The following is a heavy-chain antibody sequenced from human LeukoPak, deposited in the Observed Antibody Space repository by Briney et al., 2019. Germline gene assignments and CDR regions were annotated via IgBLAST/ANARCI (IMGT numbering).Heavy chain of an antibody. CDR2: IYYSGST. V-gene: IGHV4-61*01. CDR3: ARVEGGYCSSTSCPMDV. D-gene: IGHD2-2*03. CDR1: GGSISSSSYY. Sequence: SETLSLTCTVSGGSISSSSYYWSWIRQPPGKGLEWIGYIYYSGSTNYNPSLKSRVTISVDTSKNQFSLKLSSVTAADTAVYYCARVEGGYCSSTSCPMDVWGKGTTVTVSS. J-gene: IGHJ6*03.